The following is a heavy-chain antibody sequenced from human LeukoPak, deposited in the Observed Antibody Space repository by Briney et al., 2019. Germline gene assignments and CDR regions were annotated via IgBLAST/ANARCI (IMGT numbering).Heavy chain of an antibody. Sequence: ASVKVSCKASGYTFTGYYMRWVRQAPGQGLEWMGIINPSGGSTSYAQKFQGRVTMTRDTSTSTVYMELSSLRSEDTAVYYCAREAKGSTDYNWFDPWGQGTLVTVSS. V-gene: IGHV1-46*01. J-gene: IGHJ5*02. CDR2: INPSGGST. D-gene: IGHD2-15*01. CDR1: GYTFTGYY. CDR3: AREAKGSTDYNWFDP.